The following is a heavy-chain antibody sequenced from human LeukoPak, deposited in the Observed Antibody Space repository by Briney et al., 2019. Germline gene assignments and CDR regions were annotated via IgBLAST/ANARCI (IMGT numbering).Heavy chain of an antibody. CDR3: AKVNDSSGWYFDY. CDR2: ISGSGGST. Sequence: GGSLRLSCAASGFTFSSYSMNWVRQAPGKGLEWVSAISGSGGSTYYADSVKGRFTISRDNSKNTLYLQMNSLRAEDTAVYYCAKVNDSSGWYFDYWGQGTLVTVSS. J-gene: IGHJ4*02. CDR1: GFTFSSYS. V-gene: IGHV3-23*01. D-gene: IGHD3-22*01.